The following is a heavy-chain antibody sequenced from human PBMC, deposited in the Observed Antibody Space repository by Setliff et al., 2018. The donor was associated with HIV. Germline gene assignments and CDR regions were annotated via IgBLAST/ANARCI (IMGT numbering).Heavy chain of an antibody. D-gene: IGHD1-26*01. Sequence: LSLTCAVSGGSISSNNWWSWVRQPPGKGLEWIGEIYHSGSTNYNPSLKSRVSISVDKSKNQFSLNLRSATAADTAVYYCARDRWDLIPPPTLYYFDFWGHGTLVAVSP. CDR1: GGSISSNNW. CDR3: ARDRWDLIPPPTLYYFDF. CDR2: IYHSGST. V-gene: IGHV4-4*02. J-gene: IGHJ4*01.